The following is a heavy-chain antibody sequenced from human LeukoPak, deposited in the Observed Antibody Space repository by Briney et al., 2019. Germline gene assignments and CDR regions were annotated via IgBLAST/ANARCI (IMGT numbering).Heavy chain of an antibody. D-gene: IGHD1-26*01. V-gene: IGHV3-33*01. CDR3: ARALSYGSLDF. Sequence: GGSLRLSCAASVFSLSTHGMHWVRQAPGKGRWWVAGMWYEVTVEDYADSAKGRFTISRDLYKNTLNLQMNSLRVEDTAMFYCARALSYGSLDFRGQGTLVPVSS. J-gene: IGHJ4*02. CDR2: MWYEVTVE. CDR1: VFSLSTHG.